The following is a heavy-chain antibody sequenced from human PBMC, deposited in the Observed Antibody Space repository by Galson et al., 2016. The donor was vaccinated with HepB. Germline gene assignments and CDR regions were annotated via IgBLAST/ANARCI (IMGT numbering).Heavy chain of an antibody. J-gene: IGHJ4*02. CDR2: FLPIFGAA. Sequence: SVKVSCKASGGTFSNFGISWVRQAPGQGLEWMGGFLPIFGAANYAQNFQGRVTITADESTSTAYMEVTSLRSEDTAVYYCARSPLKYGSGCYMGGLFDLWGQGTLVTVSS. V-gene: IGHV1-69*13. CDR1: GGTFSNFG. CDR3: ARSPLKYGSGCYMGGLFDL. D-gene: IGHD3-10*01.